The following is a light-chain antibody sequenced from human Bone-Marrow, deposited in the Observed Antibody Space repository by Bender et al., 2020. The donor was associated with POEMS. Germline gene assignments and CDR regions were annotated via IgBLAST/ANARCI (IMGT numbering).Light chain of an antibody. CDR1: KIGIKS. J-gene: IGLJ1*01. CDR2: DVR. CDR3: GAYTTSSTYV. Sequence: SYVLTQAPSVSVAPGQTARISCGGHKIGIKSVHWYRQFPGAAPKLIIYDVRNRAAGIPNRFSGSKSGNTAFLTISGLQADDEAEYYCGAYTTSSTYVFGTGSKVTVL. V-gene: IGLV3-21*02.